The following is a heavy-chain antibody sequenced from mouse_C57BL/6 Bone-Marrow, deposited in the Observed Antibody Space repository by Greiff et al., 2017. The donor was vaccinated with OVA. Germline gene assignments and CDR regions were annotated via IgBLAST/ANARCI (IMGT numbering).Heavy chain of an antibody. CDR2: IHPNSGST. Sequence: QVQLQQPGAELVKPGASVKLSCKASGYTFTSYWMHWVKQRPGQGLEWIGMIHPNSGSTNYNEKFKSKATLTVDKSSSTAYMQLSSLTSEDSAVYDCASSTMVPYWYFDVGGTGTTATVSA. CDR1: GYTFTSYW. V-gene: IGHV1-64*01. D-gene: IGHD2-2*01. CDR3: ASSTMVPYWYFDV. J-gene: IGHJ1*03.